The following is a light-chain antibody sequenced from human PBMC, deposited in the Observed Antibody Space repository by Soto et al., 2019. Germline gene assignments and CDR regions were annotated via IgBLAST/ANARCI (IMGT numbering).Light chain of an antibody. CDR3: MQATQFPHT. V-gene: IGKV2-24*01. CDR1: QSLLDSDGDTY. CDR2: KTS. J-gene: IGKJ2*01. Sequence: DIVMTQTPLSSPVTLEQPASISCRSSQSLLDSDGDTYLSWLQQRPGQPPRLLIYKTSSRFSGVPDRFSGSGAGTDFTLKISRVEVEDVGVYYCMQATQFPHTFGQGTKLEI.